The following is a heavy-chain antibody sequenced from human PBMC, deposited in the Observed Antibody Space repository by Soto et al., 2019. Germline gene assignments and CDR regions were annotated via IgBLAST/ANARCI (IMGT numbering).Heavy chain of an antibody. CDR3: TKEGDSSGYPNWFDP. CDR2: INRNGGNT. CDR1: GFMFDDYG. J-gene: IGHJ5*02. Sequence: PGGSLRLSCAASGFMFDDYGMSWVRQAPGKGLEWVSGINRNGGNTGHADSVKGRFTISRDNAKNSLYLQMNSLRAEDTALYYFTKEGDSSGYPNWFDPWGQGTLVTVSS. D-gene: IGHD3-22*01. V-gene: IGHV3-20*04.